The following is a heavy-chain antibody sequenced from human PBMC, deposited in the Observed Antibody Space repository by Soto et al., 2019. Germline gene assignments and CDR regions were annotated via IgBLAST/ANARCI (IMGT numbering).Heavy chain of an antibody. CDR1: GGTFSSYT. Sequence: GASVKVSCKASGGTFSSYTISWVRQAPGQGLERMGRIIPILGIANYAQKFQGRVTITADKSTSTAYMELSSLRSEDTAVYYCARSSAAAAGTPSLDYWGQGTLVTVSS. CDR2: IIPILGIA. V-gene: IGHV1-69*02. J-gene: IGHJ4*02. CDR3: ARSSAAAAGTPSLDY. D-gene: IGHD6-13*01.